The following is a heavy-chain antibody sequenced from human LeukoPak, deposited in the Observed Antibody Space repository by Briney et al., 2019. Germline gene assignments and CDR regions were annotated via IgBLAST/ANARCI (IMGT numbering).Heavy chain of an antibody. Sequence: GASVKVSCKASGYTFTSYAMHWVRQAPGQRLEWMGWINAGNGNTKYSQKFQGRVTITRDTSASTAYMELSSLRSEDTAVYYCAREIAAAGSYYFDYWGQGTLVTVSS. CDR2: INAGNGNT. V-gene: IGHV1-3*01. CDR3: AREIAAAGSYYFDY. D-gene: IGHD6-13*01. CDR1: GYTFTSYA. J-gene: IGHJ4*02.